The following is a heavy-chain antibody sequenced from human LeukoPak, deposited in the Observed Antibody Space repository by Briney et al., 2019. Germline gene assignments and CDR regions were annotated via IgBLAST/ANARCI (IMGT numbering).Heavy chain of an antibody. Sequence: GGSLRLSCAASGSTFSSYAMSWVRQAPGKGLEWVSAISGSGGSTYYADSVKGRFTISRDNSKNTLYLQMNSLRAEDTAVYYCAKGGSITGSGSHWGQGTLVTVSS. J-gene: IGHJ4*02. CDR3: AKGGSITGSGSH. V-gene: IGHV3-23*01. D-gene: IGHD1-26*01. CDR2: ISGSGGST. CDR1: GSTFSSYA.